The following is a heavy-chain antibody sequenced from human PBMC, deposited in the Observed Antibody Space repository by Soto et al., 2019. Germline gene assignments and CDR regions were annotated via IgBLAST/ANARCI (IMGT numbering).Heavy chain of an antibody. D-gene: IGHD3-9*01. Sequence: PGGSLRLSCAASGFTFSSYAMSWVRQAPGKGLEWVSAISGSGGSTYYADSVKGRFTISRDNSKNTLYLQMNSLRAEDTAVYYCAKDRGWGKYYDILTNFDYWGQGTLVTVSS. J-gene: IGHJ4*02. CDR1: GFTFSSYA. CDR2: ISGSGGST. V-gene: IGHV3-23*01. CDR3: AKDRGWGKYYDILTNFDY.